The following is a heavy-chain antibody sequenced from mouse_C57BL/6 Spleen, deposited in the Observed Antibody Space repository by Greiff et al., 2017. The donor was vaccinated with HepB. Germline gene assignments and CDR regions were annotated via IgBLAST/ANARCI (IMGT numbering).Heavy chain of an antibody. V-gene: IGHV2-2*01. D-gene: IGHD1-1*01. CDR3: ARLFITTVVAEDYYAMDY. CDR1: GFSLTSYG. CDR2: IWSGGST. J-gene: IGHJ4*01. Sequence: VKLLESGPGLVQPSQSLSITCTVSGFSLTSYGVHWVRQSPGKGLEWLGVIWSGGSTDYNAAFISRLSISKDNSKSQVFFKMNSLQADDTAIYYCARLFITTVVAEDYYAMDYWGQGTSVTVSS.